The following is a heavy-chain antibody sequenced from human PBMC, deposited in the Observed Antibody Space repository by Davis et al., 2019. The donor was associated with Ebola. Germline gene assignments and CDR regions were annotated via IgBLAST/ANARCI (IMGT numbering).Heavy chain of an antibody. D-gene: IGHD5-12*01. CDR3: ARTRIEAAIVYIYYGMDA. CDR1: AGTFRSYA. J-gene: IGHJ6*04. V-gene: IGHV1-69*13. CDR2: IVPMFGTP. Sequence: AASVKVSCKVSAGTFRSYALSWVRQAPGQGLEWMGGIVPMFGTPNYAQKFQGRVTITADESTRTTYMQLSSLRPEDTANYYCARTRIEAAIVYIYYGMDAWGEGTTVTVSS.